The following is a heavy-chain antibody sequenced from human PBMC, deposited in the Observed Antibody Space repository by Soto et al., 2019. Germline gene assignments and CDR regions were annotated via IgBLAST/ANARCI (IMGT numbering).Heavy chain of an antibody. J-gene: IGHJ4*02. D-gene: IGHD1-26*01. CDR2: ISGSGGST. V-gene: IGHV3-23*01. CDR3: AKDYWDLDY. Sequence: GGSLRLSCAASGLTFSSYAMSWVRQAPGKGLEWVSGISGSGGSTYYADSLKGRFTISRDNSKNTLYLQMNSLRVEDTAVYYCAKDYWDLDYWGQGTLVTVSS. CDR1: GLTFSSYA.